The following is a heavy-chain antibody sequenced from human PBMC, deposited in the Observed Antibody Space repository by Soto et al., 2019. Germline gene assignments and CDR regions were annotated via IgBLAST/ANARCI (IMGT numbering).Heavy chain of an antibody. Sequence: QVQLQESGPGLVKPSQTLSLTCTVSGDSISSGDYYWSWIHQPPGKGLEWIAYIYYSGSTYYNQSLKSRLTISLNTSKNQFALNLISVTAADSAVYYCAIAEEDGYKPYWGQGTLVTVSS. J-gene: IGHJ1*01. CDR1: GDSISSGDYY. V-gene: IGHV4-30-4*01. D-gene: IGHD5-12*01. CDR2: IYYSGST. CDR3: AIAEEDGYKPY.